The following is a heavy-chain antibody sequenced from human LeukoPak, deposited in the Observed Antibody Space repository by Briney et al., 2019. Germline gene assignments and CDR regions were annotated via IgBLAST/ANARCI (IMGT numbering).Heavy chain of an antibody. V-gene: IGHV3-53*01. D-gene: IGHD1-26*01. CDR2: IYSGGST. J-gene: IGHJ4*02. CDR1: GFTVSSNY. Sequence: GGSLRLSCAASGFTVSSNYMSWVRQAPGKGLEWVSVIYSGGSTYYADSVKGRFTISRDNSKNTLYLQMNSLRAEDTAVYYCAKEVGATWFDYWGQGTLVTVSS. CDR3: AKEVGATWFDY.